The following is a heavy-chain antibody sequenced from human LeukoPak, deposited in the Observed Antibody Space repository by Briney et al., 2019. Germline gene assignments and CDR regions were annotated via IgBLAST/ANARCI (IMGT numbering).Heavy chain of an antibody. V-gene: IGHV1-18*01. Sequence: GASVKVSCKASGYTFTSYGFIWVRQAPGQGLEWMGWISAYNGNTNYAQKFQGRVTMTTDTSTCTAYMELRSLRSDDTAVYYCARLWGSVGAPGFDYWGQGTLVTVSS. J-gene: IGHJ4*02. CDR1: GYTFTSYG. CDR3: ARLWGSVGAPGFDY. CDR2: ISAYNGNT. D-gene: IGHD1-26*01.